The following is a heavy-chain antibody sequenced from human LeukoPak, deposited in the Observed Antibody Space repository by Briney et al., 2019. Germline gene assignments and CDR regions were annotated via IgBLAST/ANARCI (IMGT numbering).Heavy chain of an antibody. V-gene: IGHV4-38-2*01. J-gene: IGHJ4*02. CDR2: IYHSGST. Sequence: PGGSLRLSCAASGFTFTSYAMIWIRQPPGKGLEWIGSIYHSGSTYYNPSLKSRVTISVDTSKNQFSLKLSSVTAADTAVYYCARRGRGNSGYVGYWGQGTLVTVSS. CDR1: GFTFTSYA. CDR3: ARRGRGNSGYVGY. D-gene: IGHD5-12*01.